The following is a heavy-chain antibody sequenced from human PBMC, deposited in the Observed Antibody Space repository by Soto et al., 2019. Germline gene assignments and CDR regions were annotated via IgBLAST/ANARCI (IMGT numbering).Heavy chain of an antibody. CDR3: ASSRLSPIPNYYDSSGYMVY. CDR1: GYTFTSYG. CDR2: ISAYNGDT. V-gene: IGHV1-18*04. D-gene: IGHD3-22*01. Sequence: ASVKVSCKASGYTFTSYGISWVRQAPGQGLEWMGWISAYNGDTNYAQKLQGRVTMTTDTSTSTAYMELRSLRSDDTAVYYCASSRLSPIPNYYDSSGYMVYLGQGTLVTFSS. J-gene: IGHJ4*02.